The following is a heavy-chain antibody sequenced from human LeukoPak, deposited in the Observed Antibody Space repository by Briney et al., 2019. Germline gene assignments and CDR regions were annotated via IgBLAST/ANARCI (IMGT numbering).Heavy chain of an antibody. V-gene: IGHV4-39*01. CDR3: ARHDYYGSGSYYTPNYGMDV. CDR1: GVSISSSSYY. J-gene: IGHJ6*02. D-gene: IGHD3-10*01. CDR2: IYYSGST. Sequence: ASETLSLTCTVSGVSISSSSYYWGGLRQPPGKGLEWIASIYYSGSTYYNPSLKSRVTMSVDTSKNQFSLKLSSVTAADTAVYYCARHDYYGSGSYYTPNYGMDVWGQGTTVTVSS.